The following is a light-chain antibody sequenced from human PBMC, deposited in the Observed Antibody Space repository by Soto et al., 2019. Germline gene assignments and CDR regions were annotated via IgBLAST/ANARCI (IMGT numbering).Light chain of an antibody. CDR1: QDISNY. J-gene: IGKJ4*01. CDR3: QKGST. CDR2: DVS. V-gene: IGKV1-33*01. Sequence: MEMTQSPSSLSASVGDRVTITCQASQDISNYLNWYQQKPGKAPKVLIYDVSNLETGVPSRFSGSGSGTAFSLTISNLQPEDIATYYCQKGSTFGGGTKVEIK.